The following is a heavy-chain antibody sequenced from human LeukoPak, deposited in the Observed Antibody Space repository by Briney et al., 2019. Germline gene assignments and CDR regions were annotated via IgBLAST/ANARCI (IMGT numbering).Heavy chain of an antibody. CDR2: INPNSGGT. V-gene: IGHV1-2*02. CDR3: ARSPLRYYDSSGYYHEYFQH. CDR1: GYTFTDYY. Sequence: ASVKVSCKASGYTFTDYYLQWVRQAPGQGLEWMGWINPNSGGTNSAQKFQGRVTMTRDTSVSTAYMELSSLRSEDTAVYYCARSPLRYYDSSGYYHEYFQHWGQGTLVTVSS. D-gene: IGHD3-22*01. J-gene: IGHJ1*01.